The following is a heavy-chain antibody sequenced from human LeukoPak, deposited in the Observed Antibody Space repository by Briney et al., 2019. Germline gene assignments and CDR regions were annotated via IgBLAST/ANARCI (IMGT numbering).Heavy chain of an antibody. CDR1: GGSISSYY. D-gene: IGHD3-22*01. V-gene: IGHV4-59*01. J-gene: IGHJ4*02. CDR3: ARGGVDYDSSGLIDY. Sequence: KSSETLSLTCTVSGGSISSYYWSWIRQPPGKGLEWLGYIYYSGSTNYSPSLKGRVTISVDTSKNQFSLKLNSVTAADTAVYYWARGGVDYDSSGLIDYWGQGTLVTVSS. CDR2: IYYSGST.